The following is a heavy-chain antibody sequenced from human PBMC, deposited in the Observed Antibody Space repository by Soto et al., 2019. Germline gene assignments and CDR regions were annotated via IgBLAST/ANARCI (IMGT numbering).Heavy chain of an antibody. CDR3: ARGGGGRWYFHWFDP. CDR1: GGSIRSFY. CDR2: IDNSGNT. D-gene: IGHD6-13*01. J-gene: IGHJ5*02. Sequence: QAQLQESGPGLVKPSETLSLTCNVSGGSIRSFYWSWIRQSPGKGMEWLGCIDNSGNTNYNPSLKSRVTILVDTAKNQFSLKLNSVTAADTAMYYCARGGGGRWYFHWFDPWGQGTLVSVSS. V-gene: IGHV4-59*01.